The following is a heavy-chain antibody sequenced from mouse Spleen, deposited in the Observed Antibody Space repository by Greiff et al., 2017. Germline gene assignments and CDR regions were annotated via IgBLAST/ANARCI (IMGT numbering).Heavy chain of an antibody. D-gene: IGHD1-1*01. CDR1: GYTFTDYE. CDR2: IDPENGNT. Sequence: EVKLVESGAELVRPGASVTLSCKASGYTFTDYEMHWVKQRPEQGLEWIGWIDPENGNTIYDPKFQGKASITADTSSNTAYLQLSSLTSEDTAVYYCALFYYGSSSFAYWGQGTLVTVSA. J-gene: IGHJ3*01. V-gene: IGHV14-1*02. CDR3: ALFYYGSSSFAY.